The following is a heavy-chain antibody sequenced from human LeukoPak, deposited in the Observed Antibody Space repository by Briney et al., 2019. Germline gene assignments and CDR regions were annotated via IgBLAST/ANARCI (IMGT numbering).Heavy chain of an antibody. V-gene: IGHV3-23*01. CDR2: ITTSDGNT. CDR1: GFTFSSYT. Sequence: GRSLRLSCAASGFTFSSYTMSWVRQAPGKGLEWVSTITTSDGNTYYADSVKGRFTVSRDNSKNTLFLQMNSLRAEDTAVYYCAKDGGLWVSAHWGDSWGRGTLVTVSS. J-gene: IGHJ4*02. D-gene: IGHD7-27*01. CDR3: AKDGGLWVSAHWGDS.